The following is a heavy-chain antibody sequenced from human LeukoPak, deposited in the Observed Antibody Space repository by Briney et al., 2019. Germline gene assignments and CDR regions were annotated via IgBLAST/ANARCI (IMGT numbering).Heavy chain of an antibody. CDR3: ARVGGGASDYGGNGGHYFDY. CDR1: GFTFSSYS. D-gene: IGHD4-23*01. J-gene: IGHJ4*02. CDR2: ISSSSSYI. Sequence: PGGSLRLSCAASGFTFSSYSMYWVRQAPGKGLEWVSSISSSSSYIYYADSVKGRFTISRDNAKNSLYLQMNSLRAEDTAVYYCARVGGGASDYGGNGGHYFDYWGQGTLVTVSS. V-gene: IGHV3-21*01.